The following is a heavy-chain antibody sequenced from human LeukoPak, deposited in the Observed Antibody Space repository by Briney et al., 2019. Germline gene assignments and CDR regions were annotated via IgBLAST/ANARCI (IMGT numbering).Heavy chain of an antibody. CDR1: GFTFDDYA. D-gene: IGHD2-2*01. V-gene: IGHV3-43D*03. CDR2: ISWDGGST. Sequence: GGSLRLSCAASGFTFDDYAMHWVRQAPGKGLEWVSLISWDGGSTYYADSVKGRFTISRDNSKNSLYLQMNSLRAEGTALYYCAKGYCSSTSCYADYWGQGTLVTVSS. CDR3: AKGYCSSTSCYADY. J-gene: IGHJ4*02.